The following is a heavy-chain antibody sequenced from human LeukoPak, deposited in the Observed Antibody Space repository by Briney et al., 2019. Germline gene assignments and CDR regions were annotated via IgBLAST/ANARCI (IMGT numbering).Heavy chain of an antibody. V-gene: IGHV4-61*01. CDR3: ARIVSSGFSDY. Sequence: PSETLSLTCTVSGGSVSSGRYYWSWIRQPQGKGLEWIGYFYYSGSTNYNPSLKTRVTISVDTSKNQFSLKVSSVTAADTAVYYCARIVSSGFSDYWGQGTLVAVSS. CDR1: GGSVSSGRYY. D-gene: IGHD3-22*01. J-gene: IGHJ4*02. CDR2: FYYSGST.